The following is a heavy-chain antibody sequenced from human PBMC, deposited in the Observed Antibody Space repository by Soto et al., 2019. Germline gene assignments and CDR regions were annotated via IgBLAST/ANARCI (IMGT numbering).Heavy chain of an antibody. CDR2: IYYSGST. CDR3: ARTNSRSWVWFDP. D-gene: IGHD1-26*01. CDR1: GGSISSGDYY. Sequence: SETLSLTCTVSGGSISSGDYYWSWIRQPPGKGLEWIGYIYYSGSTYYNPSLKSRVTISVDTSKNQFSLKLSSVTAADTAVYYCARTNSRSWVWFDPWGQGTLVTVS. J-gene: IGHJ5*02. V-gene: IGHV4-30-4*01.